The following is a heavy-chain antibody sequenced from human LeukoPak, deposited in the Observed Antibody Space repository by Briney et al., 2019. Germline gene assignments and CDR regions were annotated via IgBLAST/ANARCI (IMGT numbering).Heavy chain of an antibody. CDR2: IKQDGSEK. V-gene: IGHV3-7*03. D-gene: IGHD3-22*01. Sequence: GGSLRLSCAASGFTFSSYWMSWVRQAPGKGLEWVANIKQDGSEKYYVDSVKGRFTISRDNSKNTLYLQMNSLRAEDTAVYYCAKGGDITMIYNWFDPWGQGTLVTVSS. CDR1: GFTFSSYW. J-gene: IGHJ5*02. CDR3: AKGGDITMIYNWFDP.